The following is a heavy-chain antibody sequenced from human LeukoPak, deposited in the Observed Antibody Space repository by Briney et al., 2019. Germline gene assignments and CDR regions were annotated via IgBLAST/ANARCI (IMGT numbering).Heavy chain of an antibody. J-gene: IGHJ4*02. D-gene: IGHD2-21*01. Sequence: SSETLSLTCAVYGGSFSGYYWSWIRQPPGKGLEWIGEINHSGSTNYNPSLKSRVTISVDTSKNQFSLKLSSATAADTAVYYCARGAERRDSSFDYWGQGTLVTVSS. CDR3: ARGAERRDSSFDY. CDR2: INHSGST. V-gene: IGHV4-34*01. CDR1: GGSFSGYY.